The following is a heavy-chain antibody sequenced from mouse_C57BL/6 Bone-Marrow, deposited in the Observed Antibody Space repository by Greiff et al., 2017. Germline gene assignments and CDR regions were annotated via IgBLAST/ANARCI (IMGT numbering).Heavy chain of an antibody. CDR3: ARGDYGSSGAMDY. CDR2: INPGSGGT. V-gene: IGHV1-54*01. Sequence: VQLQQSGAELVRPGTSVKVSCKASGYAFTNYLIEWVKQRPGQGLEWIGVINPGSGGTNYNEKFKGKATLTADKSSSTAYMQLSSLTSEDSAVYFCARGDYGSSGAMDYWGQGTLVTVSS. D-gene: IGHD1-1*01. J-gene: IGHJ4*01. CDR1: GYAFTNYL.